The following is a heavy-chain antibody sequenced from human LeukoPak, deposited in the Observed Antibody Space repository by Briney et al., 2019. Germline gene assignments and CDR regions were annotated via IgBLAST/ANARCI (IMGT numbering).Heavy chain of an antibody. CDR1: GGSIRSYY. CDR3: ARHVHTVMDYFDY. J-gene: IGHJ4*02. V-gene: IGHV4-59*08. Sequence: SETLSLTCTVSGGSIRSYYWSWIRQPPGKGLEWIGYIYHSGSTNHNPSLKSRVTISVDTSKNQFSLKLSSVTAAYTAVYYCARHVHTVMDYFDYWGQGTLVTVSS. D-gene: IGHD5-18*01. CDR2: IYHSGST.